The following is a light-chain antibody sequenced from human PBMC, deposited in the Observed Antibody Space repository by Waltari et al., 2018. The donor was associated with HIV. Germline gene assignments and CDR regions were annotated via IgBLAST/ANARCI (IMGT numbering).Light chain of an antibody. V-gene: IGLV2-23*02. CDR1: SSDVGSYNL. Sequence: QSALTQPASVSGSPGQSITISCTGTSSDVGSYNLVSWYQQHPGKAPKLTIYEVSQRPSGVSNRLHGSKSGNTASLTISGLQAEDEADYYCCSYAGTSTYVAFGGGTKLTVL. CDR3: CSYAGTSTYVA. CDR2: EVS. J-gene: IGLJ2*01.